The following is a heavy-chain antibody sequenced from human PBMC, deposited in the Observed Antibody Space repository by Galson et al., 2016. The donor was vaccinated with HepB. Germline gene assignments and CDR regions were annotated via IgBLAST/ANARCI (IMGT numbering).Heavy chain of an antibody. CDR2: INHSGIT. V-gene: IGHV4-34*01. D-gene: IGHD6-13*01. CDR3: AGYLSRYSSSWFLVPGRNYFDY. CDR1: GGSFSGYY. Sequence: ETLSLPCAVYGGSFSGYYWSWIRQPPGMGLEWIGEINHSGITNYNPSLKSRVTISVDTSKNQFSLKLSSVTAADTALYYCAGYLSRYSSSWFLVPGRNYFDYWGQGTLVTVSS. J-gene: IGHJ4*02.